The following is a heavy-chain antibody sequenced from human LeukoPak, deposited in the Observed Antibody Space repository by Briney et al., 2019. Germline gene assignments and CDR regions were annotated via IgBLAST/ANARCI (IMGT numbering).Heavy chain of an antibody. CDR2: IYHRGST. CDR3: ASFGDRYDYWYFDL. Sequence: SETLSLTCAVSGGSISSGGYSWSWIRQPPGKGLEWIGYIYHRGSTYYNLSLKSRVTISVDRSKNQFSLKLSSVTAADTAVYYCASFGDRYDYWYFDLWGRGTLVTVSS. J-gene: IGHJ2*01. CDR1: GGSISSGGYS. V-gene: IGHV4-30-2*01. D-gene: IGHD2-21*01.